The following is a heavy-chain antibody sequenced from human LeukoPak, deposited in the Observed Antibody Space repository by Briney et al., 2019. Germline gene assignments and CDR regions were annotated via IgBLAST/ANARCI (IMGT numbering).Heavy chain of an antibody. D-gene: IGHD2-15*01. V-gene: IGHV1-8*03. CDR1: GCTFSSYA. Sequence: ASVKVSCKASGCTFSSYAISWVRQAPGQGLGWMGWMNPNSGNTGYAQKFQGRVTITRNTSISTAYMELSSLRSEDTAVYYCAREVGSSCSGGSCYSGYYYYYMDVWGKGTTVTVSS. J-gene: IGHJ6*03. CDR2: MNPNSGNT. CDR3: AREVGSSCSGGSCYSGYYYYYMDV.